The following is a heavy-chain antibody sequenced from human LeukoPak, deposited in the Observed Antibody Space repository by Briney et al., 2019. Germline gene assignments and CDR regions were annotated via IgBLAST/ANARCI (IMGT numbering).Heavy chain of an antibody. CDR3: ARRAPQYYYGSGSYYTY. D-gene: IGHD3-10*01. CDR1: GGSFSGYY. Sequence: SETLSLTCAVYGGSFSGYYWSWIRQPPGKGLEWIGEINHSGSTNYNPSLKSRVTISVDTSKNQFSLKLSSVTAADTAVYYCARRAPQYYYGSGSYYTYWGQGTLVTVSS. J-gene: IGHJ4*02. CDR2: INHSGST. V-gene: IGHV4-34*01.